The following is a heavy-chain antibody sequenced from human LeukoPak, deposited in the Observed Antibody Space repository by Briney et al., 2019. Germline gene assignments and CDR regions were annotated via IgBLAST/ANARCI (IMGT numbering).Heavy chain of an antibody. CDR1: GYTFTSYG. J-gene: IGHJ4*02. Sequence: GASVKASCKASGYTFTSYGISWVRQAPGQGLEWMGWINPNSGGTNYAQKFQGRVTMTRDTSISTAYMELSRLRSDDTAVYYCARVWGCERADGSSTSCYPFDYWGQGTLVTVSS. CDR3: ARVWGCERADGSSTSCYPFDY. D-gene: IGHD2-2*01. V-gene: IGHV1-2*02. CDR2: INPNSGGT.